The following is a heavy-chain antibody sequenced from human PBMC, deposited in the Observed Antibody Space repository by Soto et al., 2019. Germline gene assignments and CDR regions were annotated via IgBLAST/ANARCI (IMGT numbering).Heavy chain of an antibody. J-gene: IGHJ6*02. CDR3: ARDANAALTFHYYGMDV. Sequence: QVQLVQSGAEVKQPGASVKLSCRASGYTFTSYYIHWVRQAPGQGPEGMGIINPGGGSTSSAQKFQGRVTVTRDTSTSTVFLDLSTLTSEDTAVYYCARDANAALTFHYYGMDVWGQGTTVTVSS. CDR2: INPGGGST. V-gene: IGHV1-46*01. CDR1: GYTFTSYY.